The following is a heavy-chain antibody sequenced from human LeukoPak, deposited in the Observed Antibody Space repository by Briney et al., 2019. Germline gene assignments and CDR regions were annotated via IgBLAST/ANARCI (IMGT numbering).Heavy chain of an antibody. J-gene: IGHJ4*02. CDR2: IYYSGST. CDR1: GGSISSYY. V-gene: IGHV4-59*01. Sequence: SETPSLTCTVSGGSISSYYWSWIRQPPGKGLEWIGYIYYSGSTNYNPSLKSRVTISVDTSKNQFSLKLSSVTAADTAVYYCARDDYGDYVSDWGQGTLVTVSS. CDR3: ARDDYGDYVSD. D-gene: IGHD4-17*01.